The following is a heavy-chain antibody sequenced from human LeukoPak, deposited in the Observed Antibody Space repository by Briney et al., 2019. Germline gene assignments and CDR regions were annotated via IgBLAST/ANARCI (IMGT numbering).Heavy chain of an antibody. J-gene: IGHJ6*02. CDR1: GFTFSSYA. V-gene: IGHV3-23*01. Sequence: GGSLRLSCAASGFTFSSYAMSWVRQAPGKGLEWVSSISGSGNRTYYADSVKGRFTIARDNSKNTLFLQMNSLRAEDTAVYYCAKNLYCGGGSCYPSALGMDVWGQGTTVTVSS. CDR3: AKNLYCGGGSCYPSALGMDV. CDR2: ISGSGNRT. D-gene: IGHD2-15*01.